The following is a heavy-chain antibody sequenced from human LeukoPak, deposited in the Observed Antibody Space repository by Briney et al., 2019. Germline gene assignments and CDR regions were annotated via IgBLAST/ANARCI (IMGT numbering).Heavy chain of an antibody. J-gene: IGHJ4*02. CDR2: TYYRSKWYN. CDR3: ARVSSSWYRRTYYFDY. D-gene: IGHD6-13*01. CDR1: GYSVSSNSAA. Sequence: SQTLSLTCAIYGYSVSSNSAAWNWIRQSPSRGLEWLGRTYYRSKWYNDYAVSVKSRITINPDTSKNQFSLQLNSVTPEDTAVYYCARVSSSWYRRTYYFDYWGQGTLVTVSS. V-gene: IGHV6-1*01.